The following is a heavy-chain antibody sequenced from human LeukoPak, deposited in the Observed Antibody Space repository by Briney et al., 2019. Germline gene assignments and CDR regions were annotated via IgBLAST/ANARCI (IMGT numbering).Heavy chain of an antibody. CDR2: MNPNSGNT. D-gene: IGHD3-3*01. CDR3: FAGYDFYCYYGMDV. CDR1: GYTFTSYD. J-gene: IGHJ6*02. V-gene: IGHV1-8*01. Sequence: ASVKVSCKASGYTFTSYDINWVRQATGQGLEWMGWMNPNSGNTGYAQKFQGRVTMTRNTSISTAYMELSSLRSEDTAVYYCFAGYDFYCYYGMDVWGQGTTVTVSS.